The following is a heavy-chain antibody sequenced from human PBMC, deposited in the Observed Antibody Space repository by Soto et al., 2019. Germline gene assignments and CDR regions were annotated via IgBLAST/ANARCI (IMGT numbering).Heavy chain of an antibody. Sequence: PSETLSLTCTVSGGSISSHYWSWVRQAPGKGLEWIGHIYYRGSTTYNPSLRSRSTISVDTSNNQFSLKLNSVTTADTAVYYCAGDGRDASGMDVWGQGTKVTVSS. CDR3: AGDGRDASGMDV. J-gene: IGHJ6*02. D-gene: IGHD1-26*01. CDR1: GGSISSHY. V-gene: IGHV4-59*11. CDR2: IYYRGST.